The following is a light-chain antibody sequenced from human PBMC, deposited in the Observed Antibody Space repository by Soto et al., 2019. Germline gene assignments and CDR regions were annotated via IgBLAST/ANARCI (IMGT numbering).Light chain of an antibody. CDR1: QTADKW. J-gene: IGKJ2*01. Sequence: DIQVTQSPSTLSASVGDRVIIACRASQTADKWVAWYQQKPGKAPNVLIYDASRLESGVPSRFSGSGSGTLFTLTISNLQPDDFATSYGQQYNDYPYTFGQGTKVEI. CDR2: DAS. V-gene: IGKV1-5*01. CDR3: QQYNDYPYT.